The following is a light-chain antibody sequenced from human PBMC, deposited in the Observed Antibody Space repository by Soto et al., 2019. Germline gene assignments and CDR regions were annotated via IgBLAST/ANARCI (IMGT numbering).Light chain of an antibody. CDR3: SAWDESLNGRV. V-gene: IGLV1-44*01. CDR1: SSNIGSNN. J-gene: IGLJ2*01. CDR2: SNN. Sequence: QSVLTQPPSASGTPGQRVTISCSGSSSNIGSNNVNWYQQLPGTAPKLLIYSNNQWPSGVPDRFSGSKSGSSAALAISGLQYEDEGDYYCSAWDESLNGRVFGGGTKLTVL.